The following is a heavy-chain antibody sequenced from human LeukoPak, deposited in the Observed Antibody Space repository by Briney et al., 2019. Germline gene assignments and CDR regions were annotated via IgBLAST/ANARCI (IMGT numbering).Heavy chain of an antibody. Sequence: GGSLRLSCAASGFTFSSYWMTWVRQAPGKGLEWVASINQDQNEIHYVDSVRGRFTISRDNAKNSLYLQMNSLRAEDTAVYYCAKDELAVVVVAAGGYWGQGTLVTVSS. CDR2: INQDQNEI. J-gene: IGHJ4*02. CDR1: GFTFSSYW. D-gene: IGHD2-15*01. V-gene: IGHV3-7*01. CDR3: AKDELAVVVVAAGGY.